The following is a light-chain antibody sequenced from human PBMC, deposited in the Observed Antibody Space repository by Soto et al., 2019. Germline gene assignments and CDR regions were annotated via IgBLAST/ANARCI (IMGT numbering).Light chain of an antibody. V-gene: IGKV1-27*01. J-gene: IGKJ3*01. CDR1: QGISNY. Sequence: DIQMTQSPSSLSASVGDRVTITCRASQGISNYLAWYQQKPGKVPKLLIYAASTLQSGVPSRFSGSGSGTDFTLTISSLQTEDVATYYCPKYNSALGTFGPGPKVDIK. CDR2: AAS. CDR3: PKYNSALGT.